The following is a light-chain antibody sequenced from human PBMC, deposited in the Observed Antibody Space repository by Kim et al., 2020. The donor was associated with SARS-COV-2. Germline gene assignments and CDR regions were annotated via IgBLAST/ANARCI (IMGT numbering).Light chain of an antibody. CDR3: SSYTTTGTVI. CDR1: SSNVAAYNY. CDR2: DIS. J-gene: IGLJ2*01. Sequence: SITISCIGTSSNVAAYNYVSWYQQPPGNVPKFMIFDISSRPAGVSDRFSGSKSGNTASLTISGLQADDEADYYCSSYTTTGTVIFGGGTQLTVL. V-gene: IGLV2-14*03.